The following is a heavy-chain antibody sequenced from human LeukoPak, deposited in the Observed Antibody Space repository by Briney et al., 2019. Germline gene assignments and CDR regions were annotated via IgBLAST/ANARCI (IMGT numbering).Heavy chain of an antibody. CDR2: INHSGNT. CDR1: GGSFSGYY. Sequence: PSETLSLTCAVYGGSFSGYYWSWIRQPPGKGLEWIGEINHSGNTNYNPSLKSRVTISVDTSKNQFSLKLSSVTAADTAVYYCARNDYGDYGVDYWGQGTLVTVSS. V-gene: IGHV4-34*01. J-gene: IGHJ4*02. CDR3: ARNDYGDYGVDY. D-gene: IGHD4-17*01.